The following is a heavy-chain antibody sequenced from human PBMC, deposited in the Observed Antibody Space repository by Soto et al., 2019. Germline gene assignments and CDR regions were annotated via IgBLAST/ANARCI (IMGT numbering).Heavy chain of an antibody. V-gene: IGHV3-66*04. Sequence: EVQLVESGGGLVQPGGSLRLSCAASGFTVSSNYRSWVRQAPGKGLEGVSVIYSGGSTYYADSVKGRFTISRDNSKNTLYLQMNSLRAEDTAVYYCARLSGYSYAVDYWGQGTLVTVSS. CDR1: GFTVSSNY. D-gene: IGHD5-18*01. J-gene: IGHJ4*02. CDR2: IYSGGST. CDR3: ARLSGYSYAVDY.